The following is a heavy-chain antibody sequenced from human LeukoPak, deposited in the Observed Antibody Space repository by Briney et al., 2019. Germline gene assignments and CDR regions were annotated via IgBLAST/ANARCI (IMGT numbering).Heavy chain of an antibody. CDR1: GGSFSGYY. CDR2: INHSGST. CDR3: ARAGDGYNSGNLDY. D-gene: IGHD5-24*01. V-gene: IGHV4-34*01. Sequence: SETLSLTCAVYGGSFSGYYWSWIRQPPGKGLEWIGEINHSGSTNYNPSLKSRVTISVDTSKNQFSLKLSSVTAADTAVYYCARAGDGYNSGNLDYWGQGTLVTVSS. J-gene: IGHJ4*02.